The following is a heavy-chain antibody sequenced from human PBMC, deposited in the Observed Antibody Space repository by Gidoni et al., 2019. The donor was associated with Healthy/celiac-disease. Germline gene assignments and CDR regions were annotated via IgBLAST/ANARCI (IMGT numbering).Heavy chain of an antibody. V-gene: IGHV4-59*08. Sequence: QVQLQESGPGLVKPSETLSLTCTVSGGSISSYYWSWIRQPPGKGLEWIGYIYYSGSTNYNPSLKSRVTISVDTSKNQFSLKLSSVTAADTAVYYCARHRGSWVDYWGQGTLVTVSS. CDR2: IYYSGST. CDR1: GGSISSYY. J-gene: IGHJ4*02. CDR3: ARHRGSWVDY. D-gene: IGHD5-12*01.